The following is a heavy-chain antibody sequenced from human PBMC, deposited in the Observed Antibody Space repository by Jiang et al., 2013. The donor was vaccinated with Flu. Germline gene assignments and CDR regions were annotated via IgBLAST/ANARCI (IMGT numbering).Heavy chain of an antibody. Sequence: KGLEWIGSIYHSGSTYYNPSLKSRVTISVDTSKNQFSLKLSSVTAADTAVYYCARVVRYYYDSSGYFVDYWGQGTLVTVSS. J-gene: IGHJ4*02. V-gene: IGHV4-38-2*02. D-gene: IGHD3-22*01. CDR3: ARVVRYYYDSSGYFVDY. CDR2: IYHSGST.